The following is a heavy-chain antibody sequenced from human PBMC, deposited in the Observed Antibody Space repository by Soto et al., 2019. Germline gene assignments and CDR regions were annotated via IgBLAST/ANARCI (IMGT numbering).Heavy chain of an antibody. D-gene: IGHD2-21*02. CDR2: INAGNGNT. J-gene: IGHJ4*02. Sequence: ASVKVSCKASGYTFTSYAMHWVRQAPGQRLEWMGWINAGNGNTKYSQKFQGRVTITRDTSASTAYMELSSLRSEDTAVYYCAGSIVVVTAIDYWGKGTLVTVYS. V-gene: IGHV1-3*01. CDR3: AGSIVVVTAIDY. CDR1: GYTFTSYA.